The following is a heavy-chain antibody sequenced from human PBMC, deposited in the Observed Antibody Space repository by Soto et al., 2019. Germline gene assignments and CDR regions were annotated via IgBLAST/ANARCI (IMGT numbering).Heavy chain of an antibody. V-gene: IGHV1-8*02. CDR1: GYTFTSYD. D-gene: IGHD2-8*02. CDR2: VTPRNGDT. CDR3: ARGGSYWARRHYFAS. Sequence: QVQLVQSGAEMKKPGASVKVSCKASGYTFTSYDINWVRQAAGQGPEWMGSVTPRNGDTAFAQKYQGRVTVTSNTSMSTVYMEWSNLRSDDTAVYYCARGGSYWARRHYFASWGQGTLVTVSS. J-gene: IGHJ4*02.